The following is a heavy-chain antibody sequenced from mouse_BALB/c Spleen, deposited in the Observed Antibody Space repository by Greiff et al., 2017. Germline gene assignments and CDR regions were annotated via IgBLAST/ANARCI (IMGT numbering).Heavy chain of an antibody. J-gene: IGHJ3*01. CDR3: ARGGTYGYDGFAY. D-gene: IGHD2-2*01. CDR1: GYSFTDYI. CDR2: INPYYGST. V-gene: IGHV1-39*01. Sequence: EVQLQQTGPELVKPGASVKISCKASGYSFTDYIMLWVKQSHGKSLEWIGNINPYYGSTSYNLKFKGKATLTVDKSSSTAYMQLNSLTSEDSAVYYCARGGTYGYDGFAYWGQGTLVTVSA.